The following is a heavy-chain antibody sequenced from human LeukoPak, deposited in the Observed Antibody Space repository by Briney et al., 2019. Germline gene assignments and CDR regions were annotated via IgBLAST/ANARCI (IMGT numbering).Heavy chain of an antibody. CDR1: GFXFSSYA. Sequence: GGSLRLSCAASGFXFSSYAINWVRQPPGKGLEWVSIISASGGSTYYADSVKGRFTISRDNSKNTLYLQMDSLRPEDTAVYYCVKDRFSGSWGQGTLVTVSS. CDR3: VKDRFSGS. J-gene: IGHJ5*02. CDR2: ISASGGST. D-gene: IGHD3-3*01. V-gene: IGHV3-23*01.